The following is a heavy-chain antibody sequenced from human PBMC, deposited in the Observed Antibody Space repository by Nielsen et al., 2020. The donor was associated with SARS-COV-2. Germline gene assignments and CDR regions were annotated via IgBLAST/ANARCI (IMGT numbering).Heavy chain of an antibody. D-gene: IGHD2-2*01. CDR2: ISSSSSYI. CDR3: ARDLGRQDIVVVPAASRGVFDY. V-gene: IGHV3-21*01. Sequence: WLRQPPGKGLEWVSSISSSSSYIYYADSVKGRFTISRDNAKNSLYLQMNSLRAEDTAVYYCARDLGRQDIVVVPAASRGVFDYWGQGTLVTVSS. J-gene: IGHJ4*02.